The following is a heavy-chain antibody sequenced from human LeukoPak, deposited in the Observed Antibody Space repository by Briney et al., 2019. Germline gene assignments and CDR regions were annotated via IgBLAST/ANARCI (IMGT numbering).Heavy chain of an antibody. J-gene: IGHJ4*02. V-gene: IGHV4-59*08. D-gene: IGHD5-12*01. CDR3: ARYNGYAGDYFDY. CDR1: GGSITPYY. CDR2: IYYSGNT. Sequence: SETLSLTCTVSGGSITPYYWGWIRQPPGKGLEWIGYIYYSGNTNYNSSLKSRVTMSVDASKNQFSLKLTSVTAADTAVYYCARYNGYAGDYFDYWGQGTLVSVSS.